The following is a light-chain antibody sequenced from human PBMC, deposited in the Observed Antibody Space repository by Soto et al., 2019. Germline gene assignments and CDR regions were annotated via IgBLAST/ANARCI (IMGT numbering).Light chain of an antibody. CDR2: GAS. CDR1: QSFNSIY. J-gene: IGKJ4*01. Sequence: EIVLTQSPGTLSLSPGERATLSCRASQSFNSIYLAWYQQKPGQAPRLLIYGASNRATGIPDRFSGSGSGTDFILTINRLEPEDFAVYYCQEFASNFGGGTKVDIK. CDR3: QEFASN. V-gene: IGKV3-20*01.